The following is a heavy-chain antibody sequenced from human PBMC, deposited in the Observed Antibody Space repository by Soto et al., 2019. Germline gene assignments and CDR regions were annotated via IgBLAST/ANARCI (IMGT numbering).Heavy chain of an antibody. CDR1: GGSFSGYY. J-gene: IGHJ4*02. CDR2: INHSGST. V-gene: IGHV4-34*01. Sequence: SETLSLTCAVYGGSFSGYYWSWIRQPPGKGLEWIGEINHSGSTNYNPSLKSRVTISVDTSKNQFSLKLSSVTAADTAVYYCARGGIVATISFDYWGQGTLVTVSS. D-gene: IGHD5-12*01. CDR3: ARGGIVATISFDY.